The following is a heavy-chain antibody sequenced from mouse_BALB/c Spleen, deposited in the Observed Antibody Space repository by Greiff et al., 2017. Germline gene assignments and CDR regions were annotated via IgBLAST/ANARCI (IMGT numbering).Heavy chain of an antibody. CDR3: ARSRYGAMDY. D-gene: IGHD2-14*01. J-gene: IGHJ4*01. CDR1: GFNIKDTY. CDR2: IDPANGNT. Sequence: EVQLQQSGAELVKPGASVKLSCTASGFNIKDTYMHWVKQRPEQGLEWIGRIDPANGNTKYDPKLQGKATITADTSSNTAYLQLSSLTSEDTAVYYCARSRYGAMDYWGQGTSVTVSS. V-gene: IGHV14-3*02.